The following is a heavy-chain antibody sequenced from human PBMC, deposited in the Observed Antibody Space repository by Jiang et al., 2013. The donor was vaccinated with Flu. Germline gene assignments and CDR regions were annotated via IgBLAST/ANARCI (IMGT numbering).Heavy chain of an antibody. CDR3: ARRGLSHSMDV. CDR2: ISPNNGAT. J-gene: IGHJ6*02. Sequence: GAEVKKPGASLKVSCKASGYIFTDYYMSWVRQAPGHGLEWMGWISPNNGATNFPQRFQGRVSMTRDASISTVYMELSGLRSDDTAVYYCARRGLSHSMDVWGQGTTVTVSS. V-gene: IGHV1-2*02. D-gene: IGHD5-12*01. CDR1: GYIFTDYY.